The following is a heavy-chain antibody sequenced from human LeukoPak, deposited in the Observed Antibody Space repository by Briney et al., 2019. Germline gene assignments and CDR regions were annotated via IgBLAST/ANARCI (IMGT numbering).Heavy chain of an antibody. CDR1: GGSFSGYY. CDR3: ARASGSGDFDY. D-gene: IGHD1-26*01. CDR2: INHSGST. J-gene: IGHJ4*02. V-gene: IGHV4-34*01. Sequence: PSETLSLTCAVYGGSFSGYYWSWIRQPPGKGLEWIGEINHSGSTNYNPSLKSRVTISVDTSKNQFSLKLSSVTAADTAVYYCARASGSGDFDYWGQGTLVTVSS.